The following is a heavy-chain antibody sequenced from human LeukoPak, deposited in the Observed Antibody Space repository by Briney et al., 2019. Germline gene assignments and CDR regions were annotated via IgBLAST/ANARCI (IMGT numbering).Heavy chain of an antibody. J-gene: IGHJ4*02. D-gene: IGHD6-19*01. V-gene: IGHV3-30-3*01. CDR1: GFTVSSNY. CDR3: AREGEIAVAGTAYYFDY. CDR2: ISHDGSNE. Sequence: GGSLRLSCAASGFTVSSNYMSWVRQAPGKGLEWVAVISHDGSNEYYADSVKGRFTISRDNSKNTLYLQMNSLRAEDTAVYYCAREGEIAVAGTAYYFDYWGQGTLVTVSS.